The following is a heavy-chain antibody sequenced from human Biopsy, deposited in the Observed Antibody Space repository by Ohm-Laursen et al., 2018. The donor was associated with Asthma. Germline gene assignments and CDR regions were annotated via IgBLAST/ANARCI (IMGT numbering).Heavy chain of an antibody. V-gene: IGHV4-31*01. CDR2: VYYSGET. J-gene: IGHJ4*02. D-gene: IGHD5-18*01. CDR1: GASITTSPSY. Sequence: PSDTLSLTCPVSGASITTSPSYWSWLRLLPGKGLEWIGCVYYSGETFFNPSLKNPLFMSLDSSKNQFSLKMTSVTVADTAVYFCARNLPGYTYGPFEDWGQGTLVTASS. CDR3: ARNLPGYTYGPFED.